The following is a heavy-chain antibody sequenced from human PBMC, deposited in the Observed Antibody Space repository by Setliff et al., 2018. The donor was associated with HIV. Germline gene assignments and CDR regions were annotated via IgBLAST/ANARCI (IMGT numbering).Heavy chain of an antibody. V-gene: IGHV1-69*13. CDR2: IIPIFGTA. J-gene: IGHJ4*02. Sequence: ASVKVSCKASGGTFSSYAISWVRQAPGQGLEWMGVIIPIFGTANYAQKFQGRVTITADESTSTAYMELSSLRSEGTAVYYCASSIFGMGTSYWGQGTRVTVSS. D-gene: IGHD3-3*02. CDR1: GGTFSSYA. CDR3: ASSIFGMGTSY.